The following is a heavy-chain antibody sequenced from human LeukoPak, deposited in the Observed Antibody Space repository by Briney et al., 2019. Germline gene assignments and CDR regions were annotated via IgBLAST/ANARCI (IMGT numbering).Heavy chain of an antibody. J-gene: IGHJ4*02. D-gene: IGHD3-16*02. CDR1: GYSISSGYY. CDR2: IYHSGST. Sequence: SETLSLTCTVSGYSISSGYYWGWIRQPPGKGLEYIGTIYHSGSTYYNPSLKSRVTISVDTSKNQFSLNLSSVTAADTAVYYCARGGERYDYVWGNYRYSFDCWGQGTLVTVSS. CDR3: ARGGERYDYVWGNYRYSFDC. V-gene: IGHV4-38-2*02.